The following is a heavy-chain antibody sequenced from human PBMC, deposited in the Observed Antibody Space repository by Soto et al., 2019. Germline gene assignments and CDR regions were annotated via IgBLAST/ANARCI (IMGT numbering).Heavy chain of an antibody. Sequence: VSSVKVSCKASGYAFTGYRIHWVRQVPGQVLEWMGWINPNSGDTKQIEKFQGRDTMTRDTSISTAYMELSSLNSDGKAVYYCLRLVGSLWGQGTLVTVSS. J-gene: IGHJ4*02. CDR2: INPNSGDT. CDR1: GYAFTGYR. D-gene: IGHD1-26*01. V-gene: IGHV1-2*02. CDR3: LRLVGSL.